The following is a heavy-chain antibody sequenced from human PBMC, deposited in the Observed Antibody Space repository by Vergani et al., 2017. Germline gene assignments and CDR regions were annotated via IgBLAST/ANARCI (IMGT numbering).Heavy chain of an antibody. J-gene: IGHJ4*02. Sequence: EVQLVESGGGLVKPGGSLRLSCAASGFSFSNAWMTWVRQGPGKGLEWVGRIKSQIDGGTTDYAAPVKGRFTISRDESTNMLYLHMNNLKTEDTAVYYCTTLSRNWAHRWGQGTLVNVSS. V-gene: IGHV3-15*01. CDR3: TTLSRNWAHR. CDR1: GFSFSNAW. D-gene: IGHD7-27*01. CDR2: IKSQIDGGTT.